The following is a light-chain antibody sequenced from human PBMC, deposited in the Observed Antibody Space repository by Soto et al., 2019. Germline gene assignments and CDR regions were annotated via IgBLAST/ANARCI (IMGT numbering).Light chain of an antibody. CDR1: QSVSSSY. CDR2: GAS. J-gene: IGKJ5*01. Sequence: EIVMTPSPATLSVSPVEIGRLCSRASQSVSSSYLAWYQQKPGQAPRLLIYGASSRATGIPDRFSGSGSGTDFTLTISRLETEDFAVYYCQQYGSSSTFGQGTRLEIK. V-gene: IGKV3-20*01. CDR3: QQYGSSST.